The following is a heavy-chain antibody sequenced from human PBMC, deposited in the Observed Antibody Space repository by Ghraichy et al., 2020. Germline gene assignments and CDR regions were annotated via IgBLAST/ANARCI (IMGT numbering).Heavy chain of an antibody. CDR3: ANLGLRYLTNFDY. D-gene: IGHD1-1*01. V-gene: IGHV3-23*01. CDR2: ISGSGGST. CDR1: GFTFSSYA. J-gene: IGHJ4*02. Sequence: LSLTCAASGFTFSSYAMSWVRQAPGKGLEWVSAISGSGGSTYYADSVKGRFTISRDNSKNTLYLQMNSLRAEDTAVYYCANLGLRYLTNFDYWGQGTLVTVSS.